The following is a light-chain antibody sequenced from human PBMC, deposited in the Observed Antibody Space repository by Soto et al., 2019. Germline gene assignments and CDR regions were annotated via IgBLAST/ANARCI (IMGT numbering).Light chain of an antibody. CDR3: SSYTYSSTYL. V-gene: IGLV2-14*03. J-gene: IGLJ1*01. CDR1: SSDVGGYSS. CDR2: NVY. Sequence: QSVLTQPASVSGSPGQSITISCTGTSSDVGGYSSVSWYQHHPGKAPKLMIYNVYNRPSGVFHRFSGSKSGSTASLTISGLQAEDEADYYCSSYTYSSTYLFGTGTKVTVL.